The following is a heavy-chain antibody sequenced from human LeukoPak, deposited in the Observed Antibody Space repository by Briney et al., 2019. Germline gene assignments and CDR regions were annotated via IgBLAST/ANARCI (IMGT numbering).Heavy chain of an antibody. V-gene: IGHV4-38-2*02. CDR1: DYSISSGYY. D-gene: IGHD3-22*01. Sequence: SETLSLTCTVSDYSISSGYYWGWIRQPPGKGLEWIGSIYHSGSTYYNPSLKSRVTISVDTSKNQFSLKLRSVTAADTAVYYCARGGDTSGYYYFEYFHHRGQGTLVTVSS. CDR2: IYHSGST. J-gene: IGHJ1*01. CDR3: ARGGDTSGYYYFEYFHH.